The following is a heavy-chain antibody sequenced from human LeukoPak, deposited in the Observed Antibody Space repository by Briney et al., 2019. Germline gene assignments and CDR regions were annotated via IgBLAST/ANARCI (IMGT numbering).Heavy chain of an antibody. D-gene: IGHD3-22*01. J-gene: IGHJ4*02. Sequence: ASVKVSCKASGYTFTGYYMHWVRQAPGQGLEWMGRINPNSGGTNYARKFQGRVTMTRDTSISTAYMELSRLRSDDTAVYYCVSAKYYDSSGYLAGCFDYWGQGTLVTVSS. CDR2: INPNSGGT. CDR3: VSAKYYDSSGYLAGCFDY. V-gene: IGHV1-2*06. CDR1: GYTFTGYY.